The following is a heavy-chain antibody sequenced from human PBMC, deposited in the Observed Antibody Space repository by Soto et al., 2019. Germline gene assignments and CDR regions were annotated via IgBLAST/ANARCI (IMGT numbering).Heavy chain of an antibody. Sequence: QLQLQESGPGLVKPSETLSLTCTVSGDSISSSSYYWGWIRQPPGKGLEWIGNIYSSGSTYYNPSLRSRVTISVDTANNQFSLKLSSVTAADMAVDYCARQGSRRSSYFYGGQGTLVTFSS. D-gene: IGHD2-15*01. J-gene: IGHJ4*02. CDR2: IYSSGST. V-gene: IGHV4-39*01. CDR1: GDSISSSSYY. CDR3: ARQGSRRSSYFY.